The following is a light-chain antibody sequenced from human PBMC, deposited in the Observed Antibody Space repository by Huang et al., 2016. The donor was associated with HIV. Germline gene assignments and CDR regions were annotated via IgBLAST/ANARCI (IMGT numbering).Light chain of an antibody. V-gene: IGKV3-15*01. CDR2: GAS. J-gene: IGKJ1*01. Sequence: EIVMTQSPDTLSVSPGERATLSCRASRSVGSKLAWYQQKPGQAPRLVIYGASARATGIPARFSVSGSGTQFTLTISSLQSEDFAVYYCQQYNNWPPWTFGQGTKVEIK. CDR1: RSVGSK. CDR3: QQYNNWPPWT.